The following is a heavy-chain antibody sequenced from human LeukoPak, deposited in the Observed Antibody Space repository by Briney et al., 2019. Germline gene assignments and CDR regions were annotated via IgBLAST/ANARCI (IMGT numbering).Heavy chain of an antibody. Sequence: PSETLSLTCAVYGGSFSGYYWSWIRQPPGKGLEGIGEINHSGSTNYNPSLKSRVTISVDTSKNQFSLKLSSVTAADTAVYYYARGGSDYDYVWGSLIPFDYWGQGTLVTVSS. V-gene: IGHV4-34*01. CDR2: INHSGST. D-gene: IGHD3-16*01. J-gene: IGHJ4*02. CDR1: GGSFSGYY. CDR3: ARGGSDYDYVWGSLIPFDY.